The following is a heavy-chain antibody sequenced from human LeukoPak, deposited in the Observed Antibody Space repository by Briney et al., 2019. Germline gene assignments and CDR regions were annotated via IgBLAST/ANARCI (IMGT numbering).Heavy chain of an antibody. CDR3: ARAYYYGSGSYYSDY. Sequence: ASVKVSCKASGYTFTGYYMHWVRQAPGQGLEWMGRINPNSGGTNYAQKFQGRVTMTRDTSISTAYMELSRLRSDDTAVYYCARAYYYGSGSYYSDYWGQGTLVTVSS. V-gene: IGHV1-2*06. CDR1: GYTFTGYY. CDR2: INPNSGGT. J-gene: IGHJ4*02. D-gene: IGHD3-10*01.